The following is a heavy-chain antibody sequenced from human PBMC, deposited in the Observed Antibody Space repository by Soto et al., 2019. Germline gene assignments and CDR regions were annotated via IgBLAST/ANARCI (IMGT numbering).Heavy chain of an antibody. V-gene: IGHV3-73*01. Sequence: GGSLRLSCAASGFTFRGSARHWVRQASGKGLEWVGRIRSKANSDATAYAAAVKGSFTISRDDSKNTAYLQMNSLKTAEKAVYYCTRRHVPGDRGYDFDNWGQGTMVTVSS. CDR3: TRRHVPGDRGYDFDN. J-gene: IGHJ3*02. CDR2: IRSKANSDAT. CDR1: GFTFRGSA. D-gene: IGHD3-10*01.